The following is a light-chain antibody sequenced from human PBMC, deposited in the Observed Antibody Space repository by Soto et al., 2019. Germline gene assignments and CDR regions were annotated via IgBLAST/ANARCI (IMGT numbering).Light chain of an antibody. CDR2: GAS. V-gene: IGKV3-20*01. CDR3: QQYGSSPPWT. CDR1: QTISSSY. J-gene: IGKJ1*01. Sequence: EIVLTQSPGTLSLSPGERATLSCRASQTISSSYLAWYQQKPGHAPRLLIYGASTRATGIPDRFSGSGSGTDFTPTISRLEPEDFAVYYCQQYGSSPPWTFGQGTKVDIK.